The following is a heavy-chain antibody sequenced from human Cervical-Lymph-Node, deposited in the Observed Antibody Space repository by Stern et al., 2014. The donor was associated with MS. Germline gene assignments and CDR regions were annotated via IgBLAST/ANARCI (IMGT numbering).Heavy chain of an antibody. Sequence: VQLLESGPGLVKPSQTLSLICAVSGGSMASSTGGYFWSWIRQPPGKGLEGIGFIYYSGSTYYNPSLKRRTTISVDTSKNQVSLRLTSMTAADTAVYYCARVAYCGGDCSAFDSWGQGTLVTVSS. CDR1: GGSMASSTGGYF. D-gene: IGHD2-21*02. CDR2: IYYSGST. J-gene: IGHJ4*02. V-gene: IGHV4-31*11. CDR3: ARVAYCGGDCSAFDS.